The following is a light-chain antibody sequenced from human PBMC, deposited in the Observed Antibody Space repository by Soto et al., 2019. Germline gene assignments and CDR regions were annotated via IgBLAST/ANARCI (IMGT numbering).Light chain of an antibody. J-gene: IGLJ1*01. Sequence: QSALTQPASVSGSPGQSITISCTGTSSDVGGYNYVSWYQQHPGKAPKPMIHEVSNRPSGVSNRFSGSKSGNTASLTTSGLQGEDEADYYCSSYSSSSTLVFGTGSKFTVL. V-gene: IGLV2-14*01. CDR1: SSDVGGYNY. CDR3: SSYSSSSTLV. CDR2: EVS.